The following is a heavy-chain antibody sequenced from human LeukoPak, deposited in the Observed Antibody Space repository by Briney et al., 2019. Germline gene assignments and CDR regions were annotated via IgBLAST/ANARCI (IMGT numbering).Heavy chain of an antibody. V-gene: IGHV4-34*01. Sequence: PSETLSLTCAVFGGSFSGYYWTWIRQPPGKGLEWIGEIKHSGSTNYNPALKSRVTISVDTSKNQFSLKLTSVPAAHTAVYYCARERTNYYGSGSARADTFDFWGQGTMVTVSS. CDR2: IKHSGST. D-gene: IGHD3-10*01. CDR3: ARERTNYYGSGSARADTFDF. J-gene: IGHJ3*01. CDR1: GGSFSGYY.